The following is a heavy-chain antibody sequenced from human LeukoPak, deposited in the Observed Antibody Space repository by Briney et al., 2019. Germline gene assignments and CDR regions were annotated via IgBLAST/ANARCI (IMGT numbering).Heavy chain of an antibody. Sequence: GGSLRLSCAASGFAFSDSWMTWIRQAPGKGLEWVAFIKGDGGAKKYVDSVKGRFTISRDNAKNSLFLQMNSLRAEDTAVYYCARDRGWIQHDIWGQGTMVTVSS. V-gene: IGHV3-7*01. CDR3: ARDRGWIQHDI. CDR2: IKGDGGAK. J-gene: IGHJ3*02. D-gene: IGHD5-18*01. CDR1: GFAFSDSW.